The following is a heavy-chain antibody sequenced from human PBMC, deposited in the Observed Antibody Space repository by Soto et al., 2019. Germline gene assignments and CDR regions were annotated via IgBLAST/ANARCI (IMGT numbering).Heavy chain of an antibody. CDR1: GFTFSGST. D-gene: IGHD3-3*01. Sequence: EVQVVESGGALVQPGGSLKLSCAASGFTFSGSTMHWVRQAPGKGLEWVGRIGGKANSFATAYAASVKGRFTISRDDSKNTAYLLMNSRKAEDTAVYYCTRQSSVFGVVIGGMDYYGMDVWGQGTTVIVSS. V-gene: IGHV3-73*01. CDR2: IGGKANSFAT. CDR3: TRQSSVFGVVIGGMDYYGMDV. J-gene: IGHJ6*02.